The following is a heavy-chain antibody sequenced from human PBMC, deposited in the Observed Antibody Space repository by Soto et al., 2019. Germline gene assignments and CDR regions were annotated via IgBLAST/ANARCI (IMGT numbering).Heavy chain of an antibody. V-gene: IGHV1-69*02. CDR2: IIPIQGRA. D-gene: IGHD1-1*01. CDR1: GGSFISYT. CDR3: AKSLFLVDDDSMDV. Sequence: QVQLVQSGAEVKTPGSSVKVSCEASGGSFISYTFTWVSQAHGQGLEWMGRIIPIQGRANYALKLQDRVTITADRYTKTVYMELRSLSPEDTAVYYCAKSLFLVDDDSMDVWGKGTTV. J-gene: IGHJ6*03.